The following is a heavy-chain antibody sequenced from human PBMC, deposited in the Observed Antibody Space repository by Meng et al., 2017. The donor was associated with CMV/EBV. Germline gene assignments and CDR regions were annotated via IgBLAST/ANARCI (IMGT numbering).Heavy chain of an antibody. CDR2: INHSGST. CDR3: ASSLTYPDY. V-gene: IGHV4-34*01. D-gene: IGHD2-15*01. CDR1: GGSFSGYY. Sequence: QGQLQPWGAGRLKPSETLSLTCAVYGGSFSGYYWSWIRQPPGKGLEWIGEINHSGSTNYNPSLKSRVTISVDTSKNQFSLKLSSVTAADTAVYYCASSLTYPDYWGQGTLVTVSS. J-gene: IGHJ4*02.